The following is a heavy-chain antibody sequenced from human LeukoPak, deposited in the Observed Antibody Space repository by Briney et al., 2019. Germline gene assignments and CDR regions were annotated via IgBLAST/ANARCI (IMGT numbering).Heavy chain of an antibody. CDR3: AREPLAYCGGDCYETHAFDI. J-gene: IGHJ3*02. D-gene: IGHD2-21*01. CDR2: ISSSGITI. Sequence: GGSLRLSCAASGFTFSDYYMSWIRQAPGKGLEWVSYISSSGITIYYADSVKGRFTISRDNAKNSLYLQMNSLRAEDTAVYYCAREPLAYCGGDCYETHAFDIWGQGTMVTVSS. CDR1: GFTFSDYY. V-gene: IGHV3-11*01.